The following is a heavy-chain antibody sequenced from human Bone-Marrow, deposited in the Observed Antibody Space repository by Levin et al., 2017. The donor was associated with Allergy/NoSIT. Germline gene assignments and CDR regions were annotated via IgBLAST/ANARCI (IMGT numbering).Heavy chain of an antibody. CDR2: INQYGSET. Sequence: GGSLRLSCAAFGFSFSTYWMSWVRQIPGKGLEWVANINQYGSETNYVDSVKGRFTISRDNTKNSLYLEMNSLRAEDTAVYYCARDTYCSGGSCYPLPSWGQGTLVTVSS. CDR1: GFSFSTYW. J-gene: IGHJ4*02. D-gene: IGHD2-15*01. CDR3: ARDTYCSGGSCYPLPS. V-gene: IGHV3-7*01.